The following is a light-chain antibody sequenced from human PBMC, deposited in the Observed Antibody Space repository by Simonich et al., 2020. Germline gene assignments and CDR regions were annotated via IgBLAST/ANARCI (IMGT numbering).Light chain of an antibody. CDR2: EDN. Sequence: NFMLTQPHSVSESPGKTVTISCTRRSGSIASNYVQWYQQRPGSAPTTVIYEDNQRPSGVPARFSGAIDSSSNSASLTFSGLKPEDEADYYCQSYDSSNHRGVFGGGTKLTVL. J-gene: IGLJ2*01. V-gene: IGLV6-57*03. CDR3: QSYDSSNHRGV. CDR1: SGSIASNY.